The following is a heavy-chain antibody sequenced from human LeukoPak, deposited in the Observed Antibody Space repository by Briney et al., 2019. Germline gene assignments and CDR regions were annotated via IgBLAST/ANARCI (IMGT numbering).Heavy chain of an antibody. J-gene: IGHJ3*02. CDR1: GFAFSNYN. Sequence: GGSLRLSCAASGFAFSNYNMNWVRQAPGKGLEWVSFISSSGTTIYYADSVKGRFTISRDNAKNSLYLQMNSLRAEDTAVYYCARGEEWELVDDTFDSWGQGTMVTVSS. V-gene: IGHV3-48*01. CDR3: ARGEEWELVDDTFDS. D-gene: IGHD1-26*01. CDR2: ISSSGTTI.